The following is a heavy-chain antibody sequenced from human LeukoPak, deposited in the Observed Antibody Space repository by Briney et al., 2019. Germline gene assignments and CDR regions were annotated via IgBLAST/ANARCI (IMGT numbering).Heavy chain of an antibody. CDR3: AKPVGQYDYGDYAVY. D-gene: IGHD4-17*01. CDR2: IGGSGGST. V-gene: IGHV3-23*01. J-gene: IGHJ4*02. Sequence: GGSLRLSCAASGFTFSSYAMNWVRQAPGKGLEWVSGIGGSGGSTYYADSVKGRFTISRDNSKNTLYLHMNSLRAEDTAVYYCAKPVGQYDYGDYAVYWGQGTLVTVSS. CDR1: GFTFSSYA.